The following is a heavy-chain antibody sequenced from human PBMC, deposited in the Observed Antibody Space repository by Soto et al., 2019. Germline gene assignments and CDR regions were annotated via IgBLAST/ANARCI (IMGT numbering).Heavy chain of an antibody. CDR2: IFPTLGIA. CDR1: GGTFSSYT. CDR3: ARDREDCSGGSCWGDWYFDL. J-gene: IGHJ2*01. Sequence: VQLVQSGAEVKKPGSSVKVSCKASGGTFSSYTISWVRQAPGKGLGWMGGIFPTLGIANYARKFKGRVTITADKSTSTAYMELSSPRSEDTAVYYCARDREDCSGGSCWGDWYFDLWGRGTLVTVSS. V-gene: IGHV1-69*08. D-gene: IGHD2-15*01.